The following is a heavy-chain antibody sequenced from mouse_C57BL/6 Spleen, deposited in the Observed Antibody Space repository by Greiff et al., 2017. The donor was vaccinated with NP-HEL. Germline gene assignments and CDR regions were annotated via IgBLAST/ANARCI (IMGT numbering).Heavy chain of an antibody. CDR3: ARWSNSSRDY. V-gene: IGHV1-69*01. D-gene: IGHD2-5*01. CDR1: GYTFTSYW. J-gene: IGHJ4*01. CDR2: IDPSDSYT. Sequence: VQLQQPGAELVMPGASVKLSCKASGYTFTSYWMHWVKQRPGQGLEWIGEIDPSDSYTNYNQKFKGKSTLTVDKSSSTAYMQLSSRTSEDSAVYYCARWSNSSRDYWGQGTSVTVSS.